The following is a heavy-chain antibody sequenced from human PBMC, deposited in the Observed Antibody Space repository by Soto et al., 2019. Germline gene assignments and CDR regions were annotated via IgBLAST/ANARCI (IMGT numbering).Heavy chain of an antibody. CDR2: IYYSGST. Sequence: PSETLSLTCTVSGGSISSGGYYWSWIRQHPGKGLEWIGYIYYSGSTYYNPSLKSRVTISVDTSKNQFSLKLSSVTAADTAVYYCARGGLRTYSSSWFPVYYFDYWGQGALVTVSS. V-gene: IGHV4-31*03. J-gene: IGHJ4*02. CDR1: GGSISSGGYY. D-gene: IGHD6-13*01. CDR3: ARGGLRTYSSSWFPVYYFDY.